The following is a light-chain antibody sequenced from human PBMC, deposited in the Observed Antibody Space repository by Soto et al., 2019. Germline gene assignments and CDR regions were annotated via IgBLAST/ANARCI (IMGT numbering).Light chain of an antibody. CDR1: QGISSY. Sequence: DIQLTQSPSSLSASVGDRATITCRASQGISSYFAWYQQKPGKAPKLLLYAASTLQSGVPSRFSGSGSGTEFTLTISSLEPEDFAYFYWHHLNSHPFTFGRGTRVEIK. CDR3: HHLNSHPFT. J-gene: IGKJ5*01. V-gene: IGKV1-9*01. CDR2: AAS.